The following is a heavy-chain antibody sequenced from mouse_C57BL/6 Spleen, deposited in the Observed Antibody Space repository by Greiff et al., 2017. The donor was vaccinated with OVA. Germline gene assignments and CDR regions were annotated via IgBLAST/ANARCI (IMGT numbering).Heavy chain of an antibody. CDR2: IDPSDSYI. CDR3: ARTGTTY. J-gene: IGHJ3*01. V-gene: IGHV1-50*01. D-gene: IGHD4-1*01. CDR1: GYTFTSYW. Sequence: QVQLMESGAELVQPGASVKLSCKASGYTFTSYWMQWVKQRPGQGLEWIGEIDPSDSYINYNQKFKGKATLTVDTSSSTAYMQLSSLTSENVAVYYCARTGTTYWGQGTLVTGSA.